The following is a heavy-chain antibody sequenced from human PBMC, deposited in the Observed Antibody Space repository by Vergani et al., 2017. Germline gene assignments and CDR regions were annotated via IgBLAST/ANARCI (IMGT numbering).Heavy chain of an antibody. CDR1: GYTFTGYY. Sequence: QVQLVQSGAEVKKPGASVKVSCKASGYTFTGYYMHWVRQAPGQGLEWMGWINPNSGGTNYAQKFQGRVTMTRDTSISTAYMELSRLRSDDTAVYYCARDMGLEMATIKDYYYYYMDVWGKGTTVTVSS. CDR2: INPNSGGT. V-gene: IGHV1-2*02. J-gene: IGHJ6*03. D-gene: IGHD5-24*01. CDR3: ARDMGLEMATIKDYYYYYMDV.